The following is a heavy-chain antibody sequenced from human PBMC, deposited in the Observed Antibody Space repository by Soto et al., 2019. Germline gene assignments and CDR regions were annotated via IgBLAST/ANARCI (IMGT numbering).Heavy chain of an antibody. CDR2: VTSSPSSM. CDR1: GFTFSGFS. CDR3: AREADFASSWYVLDY. D-gene: IGHD3-22*01. V-gene: IGHV3-21*02. J-gene: IGHJ4*02. Sequence: EVQLVESGGGLVKPGGSLRLSCAASGFTFSGFSMNWVRQAPGKGLEWVSSVTSSPSSMCYADSVKGRFTISRDDAKDSLFLQMNSLRADDTAVYYCAREADFASSWYVLDYWGLGPLVTVSS.